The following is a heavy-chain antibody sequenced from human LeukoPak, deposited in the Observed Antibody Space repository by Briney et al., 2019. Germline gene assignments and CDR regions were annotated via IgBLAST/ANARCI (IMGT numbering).Heavy chain of an antibody. CDR2: IYYSGST. J-gene: IGHJ4*02. CDR3: ARSGFEGIAVH. D-gene: IGHD6-19*01. CDR1: GFTFSSYW. V-gene: IGHV4-59*08. Sequence: PGGSLRLSCAASGFTFSSYWMSWIRQPPGKGLEWIGYIYYSGSTNYNPSLKSRVTISVDTSKNQFSLKLSSVTAADTAVYYCARSGFEGIAVHWGQGTLVTVSS.